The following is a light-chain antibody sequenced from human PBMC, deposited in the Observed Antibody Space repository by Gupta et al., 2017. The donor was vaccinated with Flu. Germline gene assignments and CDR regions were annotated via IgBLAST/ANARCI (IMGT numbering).Light chain of an antibody. V-gene: IGLV3-21*02. CDR3: QVWIKSGDIYV. CDR2: RDS. Sequence: GDTDRITCAEDTIGIKSVHWYQQTPGQAPVLLVYRDSDRPSGIPARFSGSNSATTATLTISRVEAGDEADYYCQVWIKSGDIYVFGTGTKVTVL. J-gene: IGLJ1*01. CDR1: TIGIKS.